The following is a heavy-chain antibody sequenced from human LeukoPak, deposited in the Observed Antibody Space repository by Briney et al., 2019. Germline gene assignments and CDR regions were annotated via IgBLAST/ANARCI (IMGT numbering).Heavy chain of an antibody. CDR3: ARTNYYDSSGYRYYYYYYYMDV. CDR2: TYYSGST. Sequence: SETLSLTCTVSGGSISSHYWSWIRQPPGKGLEWIGYTYYSGSTNYNPSLKSRVTISVDTSKNQFSLKLSSVTAADTAVYYCARTNYYDSSGYRYYYYYYYMDVWGKGTTVTVSS. CDR1: GGSISSHY. D-gene: IGHD3-22*01. V-gene: IGHV4-59*11. J-gene: IGHJ6*03.